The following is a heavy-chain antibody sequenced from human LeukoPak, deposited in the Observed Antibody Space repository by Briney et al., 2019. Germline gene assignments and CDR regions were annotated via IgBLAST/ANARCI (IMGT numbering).Heavy chain of an antibody. J-gene: IGHJ5*02. D-gene: IGHD5-24*01. CDR2: IDYSGST. Sequence: SQTLSLTCTVSGGSFSSGDYYWSWIRQPPGKGLEWIGYIDYSGSTYYNPSLKGRVTISVDTSKNQFSLKLSSVTAADTAVYYCARVGRWLPDNWFDPWGQGTLVTVSS. CDR3: ARVGRWLPDNWFDP. V-gene: IGHV4-30-4*08. CDR1: GGSFSSGDYY.